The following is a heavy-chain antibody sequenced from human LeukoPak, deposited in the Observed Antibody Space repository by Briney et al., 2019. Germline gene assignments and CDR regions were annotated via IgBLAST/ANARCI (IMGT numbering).Heavy chain of an antibody. CDR1: GGSISSYY. V-gene: IGHV4-59*01. CDR2: IYYSGST. CDR3: ARRAKAVDTAMAPYYYYYMDV. J-gene: IGHJ6*03. Sequence: SETLSLTCTVSGGSISSYYWSWIRQPPGKGLEWIGYIYYSGSTNYNPSLKSRVTISVDTSKNQFSLKLSSVTAADTAVYYCARRAKAVDTAMAPYYYYYMDVWGKGTTVTVSS. D-gene: IGHD5-18*01.